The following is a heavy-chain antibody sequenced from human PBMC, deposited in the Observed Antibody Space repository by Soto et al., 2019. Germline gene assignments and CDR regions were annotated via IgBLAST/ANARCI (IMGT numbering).Heavy chain of an antibody. CDR2: IKQDGSEK. CDR3: TRDQYAYGMDV. D-gene: IGHD2-8*01. V-gene: IGHV3-7*01. J-gene: IGHJ6*02. CDR1: GFTFSSYW. Sequence: EVQLLESGGGLVQPGGSLRLSCAVSGFTFSSYWMSWVRQAPGKGLEWVANIKQDGSEKYYVDSVKGRFTISRDNAKNSLYLQMNSLRAEDTAVYYCTRDQYAYGMDVWGQGTTVTVSS.